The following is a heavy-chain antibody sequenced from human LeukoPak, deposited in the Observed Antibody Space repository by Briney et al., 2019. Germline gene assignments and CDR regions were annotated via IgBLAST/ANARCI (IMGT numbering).Heavy chain of an antibody. J-gene: IGHJ4*02. CDR1: GFTFSSYA. CDR2: ISGSGGST. Sequence: PGGSLRLSCAASGFTFSSYAMSWVRQAPGKGLEWVSAISGSGGSTYYADSVKGRFTISRDNSKNTLYLQMNSLRAEDTAVYYCARSIRSLELLWFGELLEGWYFDYWGQGTLVTVSS. CDR3: ARSIRSLELLWFGELLEGWYFDY. D-gene: IGHD3-10*01. V-gene: IGHV3-23*01.